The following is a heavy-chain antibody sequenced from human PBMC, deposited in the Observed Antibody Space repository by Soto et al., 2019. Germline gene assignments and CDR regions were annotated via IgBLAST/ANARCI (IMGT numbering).Heavy chain of an antibody. Sequence: ASVKVSCKASGGTFSSYTISWVRQAPGQGLEWMGRINPIRGITNYAQKFQGWVTMTRDTSMSTAYMELSRLRSDDTAVYYCARGLHTTDAFDIWGQGTMVTVSS. CDR1: GGTFSSYT. J-gene: IGHJ3*02. V-gene: IGHV1-2*04. CDR3: ARGLHTTDAFDI. D-gene: IGHD2-15*01. CDR2: INPIRGIT.